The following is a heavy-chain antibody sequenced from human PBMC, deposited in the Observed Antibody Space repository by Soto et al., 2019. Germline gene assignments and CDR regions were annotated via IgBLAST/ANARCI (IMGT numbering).Heavy chain of an antibody. V-gene: IGHV3-74*01. D-gene: IGHD1-1*01. CDR2: IDGDGSRT. Sequence: EVQLVESGGGLVQPGGSLRLSCAASGFTFSGYWMHWVRQAPGKGLVWVSRIDGDGSRTNYADSVKGRFTISRDNAKNTFYLQMNILRAEDTAVYYCARELASYNDYWGQGTLVTVS. CDR1: GFTFSGYW. J-gene: IGHJ4*02. CDR3: ARELASYNDY.